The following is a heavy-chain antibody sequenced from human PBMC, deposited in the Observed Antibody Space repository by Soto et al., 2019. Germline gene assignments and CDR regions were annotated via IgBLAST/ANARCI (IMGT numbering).Heavy chain of an antibody. V-gene: IGHV1-8*02. J-gene: IGHJ4*02. CDR1: GYTFTSYD. D-gene: IGHD3-10*01. CDR2: INPNSGNI. CDR3: ARGRASGSYYLLDY. Sequence: ASVNVSCTSSGYTFTSYDINWVRQATGHGLEWMGWINPNSGNIGYAQRFQGRVTMTRDTAIRTAYMEVSSLRSDDTAVYYCARGRASGSYYLLDYWGQGTLVTVSS.